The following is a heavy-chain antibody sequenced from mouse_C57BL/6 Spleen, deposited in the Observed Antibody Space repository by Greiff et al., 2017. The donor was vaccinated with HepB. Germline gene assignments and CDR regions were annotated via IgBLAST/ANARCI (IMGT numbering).Heavy chain of an antibody. CDR2: IRLKSDNYAT. Sequence: EVKLVESGGGLVQPGGSMKLSCVASGFTFSNYWMNWVRQSPEKGLEWVAQIRLKSDNYATHYAESVKGRFTISRDDSKSSVYLQMNNLRAEDTGIYYCTAGSSDEWYFDVWGTGTTVTVSS. CDR1: GFTFSNYW. D-gene: IGHD1-1*01. CDR3: TAGSSDEWYFDV. V-gene: IGHV6-3*01. J-gene: IGHJ1*03.